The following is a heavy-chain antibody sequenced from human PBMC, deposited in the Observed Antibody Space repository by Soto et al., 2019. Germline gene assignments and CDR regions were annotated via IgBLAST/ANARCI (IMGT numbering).Heavy chain of an antibody. V-gene: IGHV5-51*01. J-gene: IGHJ6*02. CDR2: IYPGDSDT. CDR1: GYSFTSYW. CDR3: ARRIAVAGTLTYYYGMDV. Sequence: PGESLKISCKGSGYSFTSYWIGWVRQMPGKGLEWKGIIYPGDSDTRYSPSFQGQVTISADKSISTAYLQWSSLKASDTAMYYCARRIAVAGTLTYYYGMDVWGQGTTVTVSS. D-gene: IGHD6-19*01.